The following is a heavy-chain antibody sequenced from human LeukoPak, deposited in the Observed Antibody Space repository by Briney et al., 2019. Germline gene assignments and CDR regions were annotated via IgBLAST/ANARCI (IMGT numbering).Heavy chain of an antibody. CDR3: ARAGFIYDSSGYYPR. CDR1: GFTFSHYG. CDR2: IRYDGSNK. Sequence: GGSLRLSCAAAGFTFSHYGMSWVRQAPGKGLEWVAFIRYDGSNKYYADSVKGRFTISRDNSKNTLYLQMNSLRAEDTAVYYCARAGFIYDSSGYYPRWGQGTLVTVSS. V-gene: IGHV3-30*02. D-gene: IGHD3-22*01. J-gene: IGHJ4*02.